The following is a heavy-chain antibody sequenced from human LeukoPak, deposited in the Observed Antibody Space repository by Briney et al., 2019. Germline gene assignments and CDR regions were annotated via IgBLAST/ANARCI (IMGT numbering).Heavy chain of an antibody. CDR3: AREIRGYYAAY. J-gene: IGHJ4*02. Sequence: PGGSLRLSCAASGFNFVNYAMHWVRQAPGKGLDWVALISYDGSFQSYADSVKGRFTISRDSSTNTVSLQMNSLRDEDTAMYCCAREIRGYYAAYWGQGILVTVSS. V-gene: IGHV3-30*04. CDR2: ISYDGSFQ. CDR1: GFNFVNYA. D-gene: IGHD3-3*01.